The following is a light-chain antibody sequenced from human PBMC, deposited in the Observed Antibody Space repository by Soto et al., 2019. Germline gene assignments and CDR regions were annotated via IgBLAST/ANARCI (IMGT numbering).Light chain of an antibody. CDR1: QSIGSY. CDR3: QQRADWPIT. V-gene: IGKV3-11*01. Sequence: EIVLTQSPATLSLSPGERATLSCRASQSIGSYLIWYQQKPGQAPRLLISDASTRATGIPTRFSGSGSGTDFTLPISSLEPEDFAVYYCQQRADWPITFGQGTRLEIK. J-gene: IGKJ5*01. CDR2: DAS.